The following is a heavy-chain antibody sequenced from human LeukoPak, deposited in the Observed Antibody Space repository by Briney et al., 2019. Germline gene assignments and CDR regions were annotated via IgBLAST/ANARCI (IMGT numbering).Heavy chain of an antibody. J-gene: IGHJ4*02. CDR3: EIVATIGKYYFDY. V-gene: IGHV1-46*01. CDR2: IYPGGGST. D-gene: IGHD5-12*01. Sequence: ASVKVSCKASGYTFTGYYIHWVRQAPGQGLEWMGIIYPGGGSTSYAQKFQGRVTITADESTSTAYMELSSLRSEDTAVYYCEIVATIGKYYFDYWGQGTLVTVSS. CDR1: GYTFTGYY.